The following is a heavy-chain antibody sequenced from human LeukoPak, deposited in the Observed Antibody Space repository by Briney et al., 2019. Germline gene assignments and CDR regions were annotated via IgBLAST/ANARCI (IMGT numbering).Heavy chain of an antibody. Sequence: PGGSLRLSCAASGFTFSSYSMNWVRQAPGKGLEWVSYISSSSSTIYYADSVKGRFTISRDNAKNSLYLQMNSQRAEDTAVYYCAREYCSSASCYDYYYGMDVWGQGTTVTVSS. V-gene: IGHV3-48*04. CDR3: AREYCSSASCYDYYYGMDV. CDR2: ISSSSSTI. D-gene: IGHD2-2*01. J-gene: IGHJ6*01. CDR1: GFTFSSYS.